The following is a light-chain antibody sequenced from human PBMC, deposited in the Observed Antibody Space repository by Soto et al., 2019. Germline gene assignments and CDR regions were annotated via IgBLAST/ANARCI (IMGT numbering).Light chain of an antibody. CDR1: QSVGSN. V-gene: IGKV3-15*01. J-gene: IGKJ5*01. Sequence: EIVMTHSPATLSVSPWERATLSCRASQSVGSNLAWYQHKPGQAPRLLIYGASNRATGVPDRFSGSGSGTDFTLTISRLEPEDFAVYYCQQRRNWPPTFGQGTRLEIK. CDR3: QQRRNWPPT. CDR2: GAS.